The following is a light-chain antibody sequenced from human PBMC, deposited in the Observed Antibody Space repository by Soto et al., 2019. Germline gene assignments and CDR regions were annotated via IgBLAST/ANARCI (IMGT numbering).Light chain of an antibody. Sequence: EIVMTQSPATLSVSPGERATLSCMASQSVSSNLAWYQQKPGQAPRLLIYGASTRATGIPARFSGSGSGTEFTLTISSLQSEDFAVYYCQQYNNWPGTFGPGTKVDIK. V-gene: IGKV3-15*01. CDR3: QQYNNWPGT. J-gene: IGKJ3*01. CDR1: QSVSSN. CDR2: GAS.